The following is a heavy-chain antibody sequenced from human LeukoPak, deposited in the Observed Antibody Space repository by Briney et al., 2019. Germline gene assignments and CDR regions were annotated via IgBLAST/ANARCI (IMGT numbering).Heavy chain of an antibody. D-gene: IGHD2-15*01. CDR3: GRHNNCSGGSCGAFDI. V-gene: IGHV5-10-1*01. J-gene: IGHJ3*02. Sequence: GASLKISSKGSGYSFTSYWISWVRQMPGKGGEWMGRIDPSDSYTNYSPSFQGHVTISADKSISTPYLQWSSLKASDTAMYYCGRHNNCSGGSCGAFDIWGQGTMVTVSS. CDR1: GYSFTSYW. CDR2: IDPSDSYT.